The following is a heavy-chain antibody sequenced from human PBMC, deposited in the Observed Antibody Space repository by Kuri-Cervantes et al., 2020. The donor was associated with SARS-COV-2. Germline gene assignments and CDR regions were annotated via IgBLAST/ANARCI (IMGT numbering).Heavy chain of an antibody. CDR3: AKNRRGSGSSFDY. CDR2: ITGNDDTT. CDR1: GFILRDYV. V-gene: IGHV3-23*01. D-gene: IGHD3-22*01. Sequence: ETLSLTCAASGFILRDYVMSWVRQAPGKGLDWVSAITGNDDTTHYADSVKGRFTISRDNSKNTLYLQMNNLRGEDTAVYYCAKNRRGSGSSFDYWGQGTLVTVSS. J-gene: IGHJ4*02.